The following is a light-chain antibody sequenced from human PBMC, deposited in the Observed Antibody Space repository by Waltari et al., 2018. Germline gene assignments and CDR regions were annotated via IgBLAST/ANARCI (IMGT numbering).Light chain of an antibody. CDR1: QSITNW. V-gene: IGKV1-5*03. CDR2: RAS. CDR3: QQYDNYWT. Sequence: DIHMTQPPPTLSASFGDRVTITCRASQSITNWLAWYQQKPGKAPKLLIYRASNLESRVPSRFSGSGSGTEFTLTISSLQPDDFATYCCQQYDNYWTFGQGTKVEIK. J-gene: IGKJ1*01.